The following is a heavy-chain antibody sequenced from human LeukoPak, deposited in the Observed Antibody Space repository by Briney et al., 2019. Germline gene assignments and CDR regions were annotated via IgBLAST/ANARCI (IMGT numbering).Heavy chain of an antibody. V-gene: IGHV1-69*04. CDR3: ARGRRYSSNYYYYGMDV. J-gene: IGHJ6*02. CDR2: IIPILGIA. CDR1: GGTFSSYA. D-gene: IGHD6-13*01. Sequence: GASVKVSCKASGGTFSSYAISWVRQAPGQGLEWMGRIIPILGIANYAQKFQGRVTITADKSTSTAYMELSSLRSEDTAVYYCARGRRYSSNYYYYGMDVWGQGTTVTVSS.